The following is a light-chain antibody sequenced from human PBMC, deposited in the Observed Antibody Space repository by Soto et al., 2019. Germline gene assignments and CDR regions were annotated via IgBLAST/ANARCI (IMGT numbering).Light chain of an antibody. CDR3: QQSYSFIFT. CDR2: AAS. J-gene: IGKJ3*01. Sequence: DIQMTQSPSSLSASVGDRVTITCRASQSISSYLNWYQQKPGKAPKLLIYAASSLQSGVPSRFSGSGSGTDFTLTISSLQPEDFATYYCQQSYSFIFTFGPGTKVDIK. V-gene: IGKV1-39*01. CDR1: QSISSY.